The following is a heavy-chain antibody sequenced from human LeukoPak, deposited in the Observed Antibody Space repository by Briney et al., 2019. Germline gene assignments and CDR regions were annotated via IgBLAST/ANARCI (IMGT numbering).Heavy chain of an antibody. CDR1: GGSISSYY. Sequence: SETLSLTCTISGGSISSYYWSWIRQPPGKGLEWIGYIYYSGSTNYNPSLKSRVTISVDTSKNQFSLKLSSVTAADTAVYYCARHVPTYYYDSSGYFWFDPWGQGTLVTVSS. D-gene: IGHD3-22*01. J-gene: IGHJ5*02. CDR2: IYYSGST. CDR3: ARHVPTYYYDSSGYFWFDP. V-gene: IGHV4-59*08.